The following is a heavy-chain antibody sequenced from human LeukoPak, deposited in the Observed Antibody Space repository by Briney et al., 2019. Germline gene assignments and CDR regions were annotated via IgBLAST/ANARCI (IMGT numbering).Heavy chain of an antibody. J-gene: IGHJ5*02. CDR2: ISHIGIT. CDR1: GGSISSYY. D-gene: IGHD3/OR15-3a*01. CDR3: ARVPGAYYNDLIGFGSGWFDP. V-gene: IGHV4-59*08. Sequence: PSETLSLTCTVSGGSISSYYWSWIRQSPGKGLEWIAIISHIGITHYNPSLRGRVIMSRDSSKNQISLKVTSVTATDAAVYYCARVPGAYYNDLIGFGSGWFDPWGQGILVTVSS.